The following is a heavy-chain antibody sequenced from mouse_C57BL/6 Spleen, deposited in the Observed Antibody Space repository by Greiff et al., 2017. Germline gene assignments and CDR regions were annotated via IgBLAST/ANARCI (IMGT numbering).Heavy chain of an antibody. V-gene: IGHV7-3*01. CDR2: IRHKANGYTT. Sequence: DVQLVESGGGLVQPGGSLSLSCAASGFTFTDYYMSWVRQPPGKALEWLGFIRHKANGYTTEYSASVKGRFTISSDKSQSILYLQMNAVGAEASATYYCARYMDPHFAMGCWGQGASVTVST. J-gene: IGHJ4*01. CDR3: ARYMDPHFAMGC. CDR1: GFTFTDYY.